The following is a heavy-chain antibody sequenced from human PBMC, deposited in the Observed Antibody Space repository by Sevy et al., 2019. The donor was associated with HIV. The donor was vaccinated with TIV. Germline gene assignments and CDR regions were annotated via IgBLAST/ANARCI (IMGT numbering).Heavy chain of an antibody. CDR3: TSEYSFAAFFDY. D-gene: IGHD5-12*01. Sequence: GGSLRLSCEGSGFIFNSYWMSWVRQAPGKGLEWVANIKEDGSEENYVDSVKGRFTISRDNAKNLVYLEMNSLRVEDQDVYFCTSEYSFAAFFDYWGQGTRVTVSS. V-gene: IGHV3-7*01. CDR2: IKEDGSEE. CDR1: GFIFNSYW. J-gene: IGHJ4*02.